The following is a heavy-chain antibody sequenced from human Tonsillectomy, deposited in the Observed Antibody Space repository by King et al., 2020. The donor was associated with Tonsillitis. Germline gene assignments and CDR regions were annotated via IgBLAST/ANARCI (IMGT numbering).Heavy chain of an antibody. CDR1: GFTFDDYT. V-gene: IGHV3-9*01. Sequence: VQLVESGGGLVQPGRSLRLSGAGAGFTFDDYTMHCVRQAPGKGLEWVSGISWNSGSIGYADSGQGRFTISRDNAKNSLYLQMNSLRAEDTALYYCAKDIEGYSYGSPFDYWGQGTLVTVSS. J-gene: IGHJ4*02. D-gene: IGHD5-18*01. CDR3: AKDIEGYSYGSPFDY. CDR2: ISWNSGSI.